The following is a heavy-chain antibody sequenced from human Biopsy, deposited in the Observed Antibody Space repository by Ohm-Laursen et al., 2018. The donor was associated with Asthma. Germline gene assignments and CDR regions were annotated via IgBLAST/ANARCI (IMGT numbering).Heavy chain of an antibody. D-gene: IGHD3-10*01. J-gene: IGHJ6*02. CDR2: ISVYNGNT. Sequence: ASVKVSCKTSGYTFNSAGITWVRQAPGQGLEWMGLISVYNGNTKDAQKLQDRVTMITDTSTSTAYMELRSLRSDDTAVYFCARAVDYSHYYGVDVWGQGTTVSVS. CDR3: ARAVDYSHYYGVDV. CDR1: GYTFNSAG. V-gene: IGHV1-18*01.